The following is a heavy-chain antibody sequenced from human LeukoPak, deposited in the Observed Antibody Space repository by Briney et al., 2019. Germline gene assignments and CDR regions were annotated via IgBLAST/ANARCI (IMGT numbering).Heavy chain of an antibody. V-gene: IGHV1-69*04. CDR1: GGTFSSYA. J-gene: IGHJ6*02. Sequence: GASVKVSCKASGGTFSSYAISWVRQAPGQGLEWMGRIIPILGIANYAQKFQGRVTITADKSTSTAYMELSSLRSEDTAVYYCARVDTAMVREYYYYYGMDVWGQGTTVTVSS. CDR2: IIPILGIA. D-gene: IGHD5-18*01. CDR3: ARVDTAMVREYYYYYGMDV.